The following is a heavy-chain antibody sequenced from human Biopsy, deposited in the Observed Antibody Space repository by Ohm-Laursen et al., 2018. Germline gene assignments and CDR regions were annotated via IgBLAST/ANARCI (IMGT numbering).Heavy chain of an antibody. V-gene: IGHV4-4*07. CDR2: IYTSGST. J-gene: IGHJ4*02. CDR3: AAVDYSAYTTVDH. Sequence: TLSLTCTVSGASISSYYWTWIRQPAGQGLEWIGRIYTSGSTNYNPTRKCRVTMSVDTSKNKFSLKLTSLTAADTAVYFCAAVDYSAYTTVDHWGQGTLITVSS. CDR1: GASISSYY. D-gene: IGHD5-12*01.